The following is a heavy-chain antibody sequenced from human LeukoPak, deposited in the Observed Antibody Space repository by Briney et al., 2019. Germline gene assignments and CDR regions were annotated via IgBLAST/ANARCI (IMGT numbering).Heavy chain of an antibody. CDR2: ISTSGSTT. D-gene: IGHD6-6*01. CDR1: GFTFSDHY. CDR3: ARTARLFDL. V-gene: IGHV3-11*04. Sequence: GGSLRLSCAASGFTFSDHYMSWIRQAPGKGLEWVSYISTSGSTTSYADSVKGRFTISRDNAKNSLYLQMDSPRGEDTAVYYCARTARLFDLWGQGTLVTVSS. J-gene: IGHJ4*02.